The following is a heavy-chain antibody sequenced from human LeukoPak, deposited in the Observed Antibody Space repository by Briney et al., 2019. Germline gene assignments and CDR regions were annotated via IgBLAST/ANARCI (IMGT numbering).Heavy chain of an antibody. CDR2: ISYDGSNR. J-gene: IGHJ4*02. D-gene: IGHD6-13*01. Sequence: GGSLRLSCAASGFTFSSYGMHWVRQAPGKGLEWVAVISYDGSNRYYADSVKGRFTISRDNSKNTLYLQMNSLRAEDTAVYYCAKDRVAADYWGQGTLVTVSS. CDR1: GFTFSSYG. V-gene: IGHV3-30*18. CDR3: AKDRVAADY.